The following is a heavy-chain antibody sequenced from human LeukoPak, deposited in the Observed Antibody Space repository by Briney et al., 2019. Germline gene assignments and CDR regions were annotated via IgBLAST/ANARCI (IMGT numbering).Heavy chain of an antibody. V-gene: IGHV4-59*12. Sequence: SETLSLTCTVSGGSISSYYWSWIRQPPGKGLEWIGYIYYSGSTNYNPSLKSRVTMSVDTSKNQFSLKLSSVTAADTAVYYCARDWSAPVTIFGVVRNYGMDVWGQGTTVTVSS. CDR3: ARDWSAPVTIFGVVRNYGMDV. CDR1: GGSISSYY. CDR2: IYYSGST. D-gene: IGHD3-3*01. J-gene: IGHJ6*02.